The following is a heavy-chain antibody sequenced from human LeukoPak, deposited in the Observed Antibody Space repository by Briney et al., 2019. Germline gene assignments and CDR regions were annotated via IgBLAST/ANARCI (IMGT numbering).Heavy chain of an antibody. D-gene: IGHD3-10*01. CDR1: GFVFSRYW. Sequence: GGSLRLSCAASGFVFSRYWMHWVRQVPGKELVWVSRINNDGSITNSAGSVKGRFTIFRDNAKDMLYLQMDSLRVEDTAIYYCARGPSVLGAIDNWGQGTLVAVSS. CDR2: INNDGSIT. CDR3: ARGPSVLGAIDN. J-gene: IGHJ4*02. V-gene: IGHV3-74*01.